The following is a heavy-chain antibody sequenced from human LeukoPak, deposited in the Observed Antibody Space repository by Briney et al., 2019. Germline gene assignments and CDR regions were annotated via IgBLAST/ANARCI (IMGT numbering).Heavy chain of an antibody. CDR3: ARENFQY. CDR2: ISYDGSNK. CDR1: GFTFRSHG. V-gene: IGHV3-30*03. Sequence: GGSLRLSCAASGFTFRSHGMHWVRQAPGKGLEWVAVISYDGSNKYYADSVKGRFTISRDNSKNTLYLQMNSLRAEDTAVYYCARENFQYWAQGTLVTVSS. J-gene: IGHJ4*02.